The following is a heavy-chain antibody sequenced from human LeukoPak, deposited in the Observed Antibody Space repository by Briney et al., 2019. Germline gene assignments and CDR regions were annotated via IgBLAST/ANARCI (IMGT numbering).Heavy chain of an antibody. D-gene: IGHD2-8*01. CDR2: ISSSSSYI. J-gene: IGHJ4*02. V-gene: IGHV3-21*01. CDR1: GFTFSSYS. CDR3: ARGPGRYCTNGVCSDHDY. Sequence: GGSLRLSCAASGFTFSSYSVNWVRQAPGKGLEWVSSISSSSSYIYYADSVKGRFTISRDNAKNSLYLQMNSLRAEDTAVYYCARGPGRYCTNGVCSDHDYWGQGTLVTVSS.